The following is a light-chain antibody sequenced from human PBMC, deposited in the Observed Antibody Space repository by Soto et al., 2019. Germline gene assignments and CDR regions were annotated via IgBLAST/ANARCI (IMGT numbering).Light chain of an antibody. CDR3: QQSYSTPWT. CDR1: QSISIY. J-gene: IGKJ1*01. Sequence: DIQMTQSPSSLFASVGDRVSITCRASQSISIYLNWYQQKPGKAPKVVMNAASSLQSGVPSRFSGSGSGTDFTLTISSLQPEDFATYFCQQSYSTPWTFGQGTKVEIK. CDR2: AAS. V-gene: IGKV1-39*01.